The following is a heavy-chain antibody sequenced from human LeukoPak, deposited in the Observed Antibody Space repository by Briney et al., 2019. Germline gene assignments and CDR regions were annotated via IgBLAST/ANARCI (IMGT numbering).Heavy chain of an antibody. CDR1: GGSFSGYY. J-gene: IGHJ6*02. V-gene: IGHV4-34*01. Sequence: SETLSLTCAVYGGSFSGYYWSWIRQPPGKGLEWIGEINHSGSTNYNPSLKSRVTISVGTSKNQFSLKLSSVTAADTAVYYCARGKSAYYYGSGTYPERYYYYGMDVWGQGTTVTVSS. CDR3: ARGKSAYYYGSGTYPERYYYYGMDV. CDR2: INHSGST. D-gene: IGHD3-10*01.